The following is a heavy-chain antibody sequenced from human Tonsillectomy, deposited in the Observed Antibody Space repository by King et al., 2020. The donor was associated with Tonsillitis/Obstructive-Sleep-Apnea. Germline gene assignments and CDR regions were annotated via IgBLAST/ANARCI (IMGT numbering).Heavy chain of an antibody. CDR2: IYYSGST. J-gene: IGHJ3*02. V-gene: IGHV4-31*03. Sequence: LQLQESGPGLVKPSQTLSLTCTVSGGSISSGGYYWSWIRQHPGKGLEWIGYIYYSGSTYYNPSLKSRVTISVDTSKNQFSLKLSSVTAADTAVYYCEREDMTAWAFDIWGQGTMVTVSS. CDR3: EREDMTAWAFDI. CDR1: GGSISSGGYY. D-gene: IGHD2-15*01.